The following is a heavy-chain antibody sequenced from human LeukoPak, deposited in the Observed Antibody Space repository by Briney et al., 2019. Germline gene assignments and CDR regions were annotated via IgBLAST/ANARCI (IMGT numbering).Heavy chain of an antibody. CDR3: ARGGFDY. Sequence: ASETLSLTCTVSGGSISSGDYYWSWIRQPPGKGLEWIGYIYYSGSTYYNPSLKSRVTISVDTSKNQFSLKLSPVTAADTAVYYCARGGFDYWGQGTLVTVSS. V-gene: IGHV4-30-4*08. D-gene: IGHD3-10*01. J-gene: IGHJ4*02. CDR1: GGSISSGDYY. CDR2: IYYSGST.